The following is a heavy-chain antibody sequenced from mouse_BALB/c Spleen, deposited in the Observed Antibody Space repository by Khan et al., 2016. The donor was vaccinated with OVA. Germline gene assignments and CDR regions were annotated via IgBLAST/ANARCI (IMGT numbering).Heavy chain of an antibody. V-gene: IGHV1S41*01. CDR1: GYTFTSYW. CDR3: ARANYYGSSLYALDY. J-gene: IGHJ4*01. Sequence: DLVKPGASVKLSCKASGYTFTSYWINWIKQRPGQGLELIGRIAPGSGSCYYGEMFKGKATLTVDTSSSTASIQLSSPSSEDSAVYFCARANYYGSSLYALDYWGQGTSVTVSS. CDR2: IAPGSGSC. D-gene: IGHD1-1*01.